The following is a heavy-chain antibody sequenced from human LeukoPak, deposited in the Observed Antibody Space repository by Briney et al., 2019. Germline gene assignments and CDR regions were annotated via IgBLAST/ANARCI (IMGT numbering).Heavy chain of an antibody. V-gene: IGHV1-24*01. CDR2: FDPEDGET. J-gene: IGHJ6*02. D-gene: IGHD1-1*01. CDR1: GYTLTELS. Sequence: ASVKVSCKVSGYTLTELSMHWVRQAPGKGLEWMGGFDPEDGETIYAQKFQGRVTMTEDTSTDTAYMELSSLRSEDTAVYYCARTGAYYYYYGMDVWGQGTTVTVSS. CDR3: ARTGAYYYYYGMDV.